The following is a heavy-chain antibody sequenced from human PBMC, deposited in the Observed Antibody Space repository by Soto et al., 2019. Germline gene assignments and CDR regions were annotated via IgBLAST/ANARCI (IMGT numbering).Heavy chain of an antibody. CDR1: GGSFSGYY. V-gene: IGHV4-34*01. Sequence: NPSETLSLTCAVYGGSFSGYYWSWIRQPPGKGLEWIGEINHSGSTNYNPSLKSRVTISVDTSKNQFSLKLSSVTAADTAVYYCASQARHYYYYYGMDVWGQGTTVTVSS. J-gene: IGHJ6*02. CDR2: INHSGST. D-gene: IGHD6-6*01. CDR3: ASQARHYYYYYGMDV.